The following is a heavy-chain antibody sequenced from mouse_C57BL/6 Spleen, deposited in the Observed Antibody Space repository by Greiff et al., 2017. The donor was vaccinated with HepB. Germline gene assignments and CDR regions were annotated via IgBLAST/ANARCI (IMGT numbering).Heavy chain of an antibody. J-gene: IGHJ2*01. CDR2: ISYDGSN. V-gene: IGHV3-6*01. Sequence: EVQLQQSGPGLVKPSQSLSLTCSVTGYSITSGYYWNWIRQFPGNKLEWMGYISYDGSNNYNPSLKNRISITRDTSKNQFFLKLNSVTTEDTATYYCARESTVTPLDYWGQGTTLTVSS. CDR3: ARESTVTPLDY. CDR1: GYSITSGYY. D-gene: IGHD2-10*02.